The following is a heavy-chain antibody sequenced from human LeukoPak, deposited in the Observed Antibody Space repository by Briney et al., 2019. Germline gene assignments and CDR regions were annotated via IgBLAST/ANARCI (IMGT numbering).Heavy chain of an antibody. CDR1: GYSFTSYW. Sequence: GESPKISCKGSGYSFTSYWIGWARQMPGKGLEWMGIIYPGDSDTRYSPSFQGQVTISADKSISTAYLQWSSLKASDTAMYFCARREGSWTLGAFDIWGQGTMVTVSS. V-gene: IGHV5-51*01. D-gene: IGHD6-13*01. CDR3: ARREGSWTLGAFDI. J-gene: IGHJ3*02. CDR2: IYPGDSDT.